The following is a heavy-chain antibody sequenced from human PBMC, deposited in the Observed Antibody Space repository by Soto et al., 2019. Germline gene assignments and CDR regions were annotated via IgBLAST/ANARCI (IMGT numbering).Heavy chain of an antibody. J-gene: IGHJ3*01. D-gene: IGHD6-19*01. CDR3: ARGGRGWLKVDAFDL. CDR1: GFTFSSYW. Sequence: EVQLVESGGGLVQPGGSLRLSCTASGFTFSSYWMSWVRQAPGKGLEWVANIKADGSETYYVDSVKGRFTISRDNANSAHSLQMNSLRVEDTAVYYCARGGRGWLKVDAFDLWGQGTKVTVSS. V-gene: IGHV3-7*05. CDR2: IKADGSET.